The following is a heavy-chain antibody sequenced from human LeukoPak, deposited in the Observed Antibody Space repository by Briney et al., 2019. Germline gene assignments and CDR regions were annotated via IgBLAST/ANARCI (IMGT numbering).Heavy chain of an antibody. V-gene: IGHV3-30*01. J-gene: IGHJ4*02. CDR1: GFIFSNYA. D-gene: IGHD1-26*01. CDR2: ISYVATNK. CDR3: ARGWELQDDYFDF. Sequence: GGSLRLSCAASGFIFSNYAMHWVRQAPGKGLEWVAVISYVATNKYYADSVKGRFTISRDNSKNTLFLQMNSLRAEDTAVYYCARGWELQDDYFDFWGQGTLVNVSS.